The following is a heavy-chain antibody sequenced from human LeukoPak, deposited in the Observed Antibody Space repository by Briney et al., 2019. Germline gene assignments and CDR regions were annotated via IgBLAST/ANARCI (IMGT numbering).Heavy chain of an antibody. J-gene: IGHJ4*02. V-gene: IGHV3-23*01. CDR2: ISGSGGST. Sequence: PGGSLRLSCAASGFTFSSYAMSWVRQAPGKGLEWVSAISGSGGSTYYADSVKGRFTISRDNSKNTLYLQMNSLRAEDTAVYYCAQSGVVAIDYFDYWGQGTLVTVSS. CDR1: GFTFSSYA. CDR3: AQSGVVAIDYFDY. D-gene: IGHD3-22*01.